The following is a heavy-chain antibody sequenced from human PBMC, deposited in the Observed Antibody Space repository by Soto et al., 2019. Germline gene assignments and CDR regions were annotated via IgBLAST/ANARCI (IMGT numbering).Heavy chain of an antibody. CDR3: ARSPGYCSRTSCYTWANWFDP. Sequence: QVQLQESGPGLVKPSQTLSLTCTVSGGSISSGGYYWSWIRQHPGKGLEWIGYIYYSGRTYYNPSLKSRVTLSVDTSKNQFSLKLSSVTAADTAVYYCARSPGYCSRTSCYTWANWFDPWGQGTLVTVSS. V-gene: IGHV4-31*03. CDR2: IYYSGRT. CDR1: GGSISSGGYY. J-gene: IGHJ5*02. D-gene: IGHD2-2*02.